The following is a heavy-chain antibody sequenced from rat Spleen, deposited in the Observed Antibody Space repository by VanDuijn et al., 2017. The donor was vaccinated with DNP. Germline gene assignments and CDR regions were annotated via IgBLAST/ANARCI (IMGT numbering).Heavy chain of an antibody. Sequence: EVQLQESGPGLVKPSQSLSLTCSVTGYSITSSYRWNWIRKFPGNKLEWMGYISYSGTTTYSPSLKSRISITRDTSKNQFFLQLNSVTTEDTATYYCARYTTGVDYWGQGVMVTVSS. CDR1: GYSITSSY. CDR3: ARYTTGVDY. V-gene: IGHV3-1*01. D-gene: IGHD1-11*01. CDR2: ISYSGTT. J-gene: IGHJ2*01.